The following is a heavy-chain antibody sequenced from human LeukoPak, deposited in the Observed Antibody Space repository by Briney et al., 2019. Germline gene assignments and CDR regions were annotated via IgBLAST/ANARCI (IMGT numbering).Heavy chain of an antibody. CDR2: ISGGST. CDR3: KRRDYYGSGSYDY. V-gene: IGHV3-38-3*01. D-gene: IGHD3-10*01. J-gene: IGHJ4*02. CDR1: GFTVSSNY. Sequence: PGGSLRLSCAASGFTVSSNYMSWVRQAPGKGLEWVSSISGGSTYYADSRKGRFTISRDNSKNTLHLQMNSLRAEDTAVYYCKRRDYYGSGSYDYWGQGTLVTVSS.